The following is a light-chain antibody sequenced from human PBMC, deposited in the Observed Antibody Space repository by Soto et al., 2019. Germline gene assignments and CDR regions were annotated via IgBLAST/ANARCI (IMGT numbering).Light chain of an antibody. V-gene: IGLV2-14*01. CDR3: SSYTSSHTLA. J-gene: IGLJ2*01. CDR2: DVT. CDR1: SSDVGGYNY. Sequence: QSALTQPASVSGSPGQSITISCTGTSSDVGGYNYVSWYQQHPGKPPKLMIYDVTNRPSGVSNRFSGSKSGNTASLTISGLQAEDEADYYCSSYTSSHTLAFGGGTKLTVL.